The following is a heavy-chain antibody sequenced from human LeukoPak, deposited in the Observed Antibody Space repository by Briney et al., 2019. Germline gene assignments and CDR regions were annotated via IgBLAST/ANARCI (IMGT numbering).Heavy chain of an antibody. D-gene: IGHD3-22*01. CDR2: ISSKSDYT. Sequence: GGSLRLSCAASGFTFNIYAMSWVRQSPKKGLEWVSSISSKSDYTFYAASVRGRFTISRDNSRNTLYLRMNSLTAEDTAIYYCAKDRPNYFETNGHYYRRDGDYWGQGILVTVSS. CDR1: GFTFNIYA. CDR3: AKDRPNYFETNGHYYRRDGDY. V-gene: IGHV3-23*01. J-gene: IGHJ4*02.